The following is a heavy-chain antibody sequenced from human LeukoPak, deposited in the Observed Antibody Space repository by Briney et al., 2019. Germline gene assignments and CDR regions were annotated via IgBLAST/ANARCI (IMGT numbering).Heavy chain of an antibody. Sequence: ASVKVSCKASGYTFTGYYLHWVRQAPGQGPEWMGCVNPNSGDTNYAQKFQGSATMTRDTSISTVYMELSRLRSDDTAVYYCARASGSYWWFDSWGQGTLVTVSS. CDR3: ARASGSYWWFDS. D-gene: IGHD1-26*01. CDR2: VNPNSGDT. J-gene: IGHJ5*01. V-gene: IGHV1-2*02. CDR1: GYTFTGYY.